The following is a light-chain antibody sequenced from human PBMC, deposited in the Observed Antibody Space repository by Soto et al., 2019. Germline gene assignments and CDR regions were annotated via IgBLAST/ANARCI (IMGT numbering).Light chain of an antibody. CDR2: DAS. CDR1: ENIKNW. CDR3: QQYDVHPTT. J-gene: IGKJ1*01. Sequence: DVPMTQSPSTLAASVGDRVTITCRASENIKNWLAWYQQTPGKAPKVLISDASRLETGVPSRFSGSGYGTDFTLTITSRQTDDCGTYHCQQYDVHPTTFGQRTKVEV. V-gene: IGKV1-5*01.